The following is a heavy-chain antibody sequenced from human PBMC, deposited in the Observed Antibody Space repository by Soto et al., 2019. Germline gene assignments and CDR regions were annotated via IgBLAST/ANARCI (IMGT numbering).Heavy chain of an antibody. CDR2: IYPVDSDT. CDR3: ARSRYYYDGSGYYYEHAFDI. Sequence: GESLKISCKGSVYSFTSYWIGWVRQMPGKGLEWMGIIYPVDSDTRYSPSFQGQVTISADKSISTAYLQWRSLKASDTAMYYCARSRYYYDGSGYYYEHAFDIWGQGTMVTVSS. J-gene: IGHJ3*02. CDR1: VYSFTSYW. D-gene: IGHD3-22*01. V-gene: IGHV5-51*01.